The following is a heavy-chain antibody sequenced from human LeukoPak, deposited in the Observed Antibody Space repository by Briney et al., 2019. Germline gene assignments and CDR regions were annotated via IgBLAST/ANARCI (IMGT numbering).Heavy chain of an antibody. CDR3: AKDRGYSHGFEY. J-gene: IGHJ4*02. Sequence: GGSLRLSCAASGFTFSSYGMHWVRQAPGKGLEWVAAISYDGRNKEYVDSVKGRFTISRDNSKNTLYLQMNSLRVEDTAAYHCAKDRGYSHGFEYWGQGTLVTVSS. V-gene: IGHV3-30*18. CDR2: ISYDGRNK. D-gene: IGHD5-12*01. CDR1: GFTFSSYG.